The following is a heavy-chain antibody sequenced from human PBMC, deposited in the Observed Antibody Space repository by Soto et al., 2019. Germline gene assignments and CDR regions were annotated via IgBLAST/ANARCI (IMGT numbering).Heavy chain of an antibody. Sequence: SDTLSLTCNVSGGSIGSHYWTWIRQPPGRGLEWIGYVYSSGGTNYNPSLKSRVILSVDTSKNQFSLKMNYVTAADTAVYYCARMGPLYATTYWFFDLWGRGTLVT. CDR3: ARMGPLYATTYWFFDL. CDR2: VYSSGGT. J-gene: IGHJ2*01. CDR1: GGSIGSHY. D-gene: IGHD2-8*01. V-gene: IGHV4-59*11.